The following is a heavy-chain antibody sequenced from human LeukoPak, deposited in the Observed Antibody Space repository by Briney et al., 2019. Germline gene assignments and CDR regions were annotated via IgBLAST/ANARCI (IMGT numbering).Heavy chain of an antibody. D-gene: IGHD1-26*01. CDR1: GFTVSSNY. J-gene: IGHJ3*02. Sequence: GGSLRLSCAASGFTVSSNYMSWVRQAPGKGLEWVSVIYSGGNTYYADSVKGRFTISKDNSKNTLYLQMNSLRAEDTAVYYCARAEEGAAWCAFDIWGQGTMVTVSS. V-gene: IGHV3-66*01. CDR3: ARAEEGAAWCAFDI. CDR2: IYSGGNT.